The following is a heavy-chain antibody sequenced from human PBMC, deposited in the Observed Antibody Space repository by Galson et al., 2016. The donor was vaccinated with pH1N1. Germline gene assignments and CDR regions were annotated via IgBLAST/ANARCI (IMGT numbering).Heavy chain of an antibody. CDR1: GFTFTDFW. V-gene: IGHV3-7*04. CDR3: IREYWSLCH. Sequence: SLRLSCAASGFTFTDFWMTWVRQPPGRGLEWVANIKQDGSDQNYVDSVKGRFTIFRDNAKNSLYLQMDSLGAEDTAVYYCIREYWSLCHWGQGTLVTVPT. J-gene: IGHJ4*02. D-gene: IGHD2-2*01. CDR2: IKQDGSDQ.